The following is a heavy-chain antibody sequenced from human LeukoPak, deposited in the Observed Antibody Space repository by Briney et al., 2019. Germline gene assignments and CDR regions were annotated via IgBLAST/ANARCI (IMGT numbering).Heavy chain of an antibody. D-gene: IGHD6-13*01. CDR2: ISYDGNNK. CDR1: GFTFSSYG. Sequence: QPGGSLRLSCAASGFTFSSYGLHWVRQAAGKGLEWVAFISYDGNNKYYADSVKGRFTTSRDNSMNTLYLQMNSLRAEDTAVYFCAHDAAQQQLSNLFYGMDVWGQGTAVTVSS. V-gene: IGHV3-30*18. J-gene: IGHJ6*02. CDR3: AHDAAQQQLSNLFYGMDV.